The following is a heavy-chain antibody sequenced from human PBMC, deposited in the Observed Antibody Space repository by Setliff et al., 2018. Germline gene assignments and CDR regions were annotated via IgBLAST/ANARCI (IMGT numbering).Heavy chain of an antibody. CDR1: GGSINGGFYY. D-gene: IGHD1-26*01. J-gene: IGHJ3*02. CDR2: IFSSGRT. CDR3: ARERLESSGSPLAFDI. V-gene: IGHV4-61*02. Sequence: SETLSLTCTVSGGSINGGFYYWTWIRQPAGKGLEWIGRIFSSGRTNYNPSLKSRLAISMDTSTNQVSLKLSSVTAAGTAAYYCARERLESSGSPLAFDIWGQGTRVTVSS.